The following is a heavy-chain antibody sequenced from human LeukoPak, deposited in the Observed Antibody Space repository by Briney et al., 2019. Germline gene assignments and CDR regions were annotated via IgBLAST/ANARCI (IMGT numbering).Heavy chain of an antibody. CDR3: ARGRHDYDFWSGYPY. CDR2: IYTSGST. V-gene: IGHV4-4*07. Sequence: PSETLSPTCTVSGGSISSYYWSWIRQPAGKGLEWIGRIYTSGSTNYNPSLKSRVTMSVDTSKNQFSLKLSSVAAADTAVYYCARGRHDYDFWSGYPYWGQGTLVTVSS. J-gene: IGHJ4*02. D-gene: IGHD3-3*01. CDR1: GGSISSYY.